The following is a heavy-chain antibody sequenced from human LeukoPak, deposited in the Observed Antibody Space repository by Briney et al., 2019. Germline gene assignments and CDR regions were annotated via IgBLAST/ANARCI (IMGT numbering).Heavy chain of an antibody. D-gene: IGHD3-16*01. CDR3: ARGDFWGVDY. Sequence: SETLSLTCTVSGGSISSSSYYWGWIRQPPGKGLEWIGSIYYSGSTYYNPSLKSRVTISVDTSKNQFSLKLSSVTAADTAVYYCARGDFWGVDYWGQGTLVTVSS. V-gene: IGHV4-39*07. CDR2: IYYSGST. J-gene: IGHJ4*02. CDR1: GGSISSSSYY.